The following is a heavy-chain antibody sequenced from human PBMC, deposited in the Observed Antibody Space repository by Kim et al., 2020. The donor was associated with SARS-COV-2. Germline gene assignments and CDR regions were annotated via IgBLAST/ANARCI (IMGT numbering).Heavy chain of an antibody. CDR2: ISWRGGMI. J-gene: IGHJ3*01. CDR1: GFIFAKYA. Sequence: GGSLRLSCEGSGFIFAKYAIHWVRQRPGRGLEWVIGISWRGGMISHADFVKDRFSISRDNAKNSVFLQMNRLGPADTAIYYCSRERSGGNADSFPGDDAFEVWGRGTMVAVSS. CDR3: SRERSGGNADSFPGDDAFEV. V-gene: IGHV3-9*01. D-gene: IGHD4-17*01.